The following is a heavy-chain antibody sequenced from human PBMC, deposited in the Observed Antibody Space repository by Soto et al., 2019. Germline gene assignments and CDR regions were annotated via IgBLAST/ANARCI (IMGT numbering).Heavy chain of an antibody. D-gene: IGHD2-21*02. J-gene: IGHJ4*02. Sequence: SXTLSLTFVVSVESISSSSYYWGWIRQPPGKGLEWIGSIYYSGRTYYNPSFKSRVTISIDTSKNQFSLKLSSVTATDTAVYYCARQRTTVVTQAYFDHWGQGALVTVSS. CDR3: ARQRTTVVTQAYFDH. CDR2: IYYSGRT. V-gene: IGHV4-39*01. CDR1: VESISSSSYY.